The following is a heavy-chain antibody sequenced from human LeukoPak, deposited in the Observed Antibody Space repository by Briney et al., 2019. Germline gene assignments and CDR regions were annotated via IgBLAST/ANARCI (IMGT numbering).Heavy chain of an antibody. J-gene: IGHJ4*02. CDR1: GFTLSSYA. CDR2: ISGNAGST. Sequence: PGGSLRLSCAASGFTLSSYAMSWVRQAPGKGLEWVSLISGNAGSTYYADSVKGRFTISRDNSKNTLYLQMNSLRAEDTAVYYCAKEFGDPPLYYFDYWGQGTLVTVSS. V-gene: IGHV3-23*01. D-gene: IGHD4-17*01. CDR3: AKEFGDPPLYYFDY.